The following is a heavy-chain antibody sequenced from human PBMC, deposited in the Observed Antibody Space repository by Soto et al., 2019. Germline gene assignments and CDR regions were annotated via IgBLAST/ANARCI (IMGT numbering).Heavy chain of an antibody. J-gene: IGHJ6*02. Sequence: SQTLSLTCALSGDSVSSNSAAWNWIRQSPSRGLEWLGRTYYRSKWYNDYAVSVKSRITINPDTSKNQFSLQLNSVTPEDTAVYYCARDEYCSSTSCQNGYYYYGMDVWGQGTTVTGSS. D-gene: IGHD2-2*01. CDR1: GDSVSSNSAA. CDR3: ARDEYCSSTSCQNGYYYYGMDV. V-gene: IGHV6-1*01. CDR2: TYYRSKWYN.